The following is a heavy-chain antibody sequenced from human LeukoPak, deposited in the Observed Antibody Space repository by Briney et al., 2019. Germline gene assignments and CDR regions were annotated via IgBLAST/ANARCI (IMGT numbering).Heavy chain of an antibody. Sequence: WASVKVSCKASGGTFSSYAISWVRQAPGQGLEWMGGIIPIFGTANYAQKFQGRVTITADESTSTAYMELSSLRSEDTAVYYCARDPIAAAESNWFDPWGQGTLVTVSS. D-gene: IGHD6-13*01. J-gene: IGHJ5*02. CDR3: ARDPIAAAESNWFDP. CDR2: IIPIFGTA. CDR1: GGTFSSYA. V-gene: IGHV1-69*01.